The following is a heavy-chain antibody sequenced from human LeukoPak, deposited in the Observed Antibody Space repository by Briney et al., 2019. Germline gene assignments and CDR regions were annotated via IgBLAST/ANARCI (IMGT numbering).Heavy chain of an antibody. CDR2: INPSGGST. V-gene: IGHV1-46*01. J-gene: IGHJ4*02. Sequence: ASVKVSCKASGYTFTSYYMHWVRQAPGQGLEWMGIINPSGGSTSYAQKFQGRVTMTGDTSISTAYMELSRLTSDDTAVYYCARGRGSYSLDYWGQGTLVTVSS. CDR1: GYTFTSYY. D-gene: IGHD1-26*01. CDR3: ARGRGSYSLDY.